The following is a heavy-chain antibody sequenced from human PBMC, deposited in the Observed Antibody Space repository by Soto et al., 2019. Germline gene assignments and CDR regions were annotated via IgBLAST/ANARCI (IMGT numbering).Heavy chain of an antibody. D-gene: IGHD3-22*01. Sequence: ASVKVSCKASGYTFTGYYMHWVRQAPGQGLEWMGWINPNSGGTNYAQKFQGWVTMTRDTSISTAYMELSRLRSDDTAVYYCARSPYYYYDSSGYLDVWGQGTTVTVSS. J-gene: IGHJ6*02. CDR3: ARSPYYYYDSSGYLDV. CDR2: INPNSGGT. CDR1: GYTFTGYY. V-gene: IGHV1-2*04.